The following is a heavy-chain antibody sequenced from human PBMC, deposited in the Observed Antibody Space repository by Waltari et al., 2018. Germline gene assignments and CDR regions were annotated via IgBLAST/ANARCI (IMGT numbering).Heavy chain of an antibody. D-gene: IGHD6-6*01. J-gene: IGHJ6*02. CDR3: ARRRGIAARPPYYYYGMDV. V-gene: IGHV4-34*01. Sequence: QVQLQQWGAGLLKPSETLSLTCAVYGGSFRGYYWSWIRQPPGKGLEWIGEINHSGSTNYNPSLKSRVTISVDTSKNQFSLKLSSVTAADTAVYYCARRRGIAARPPYYYYGMDVWGQGTTVTVSS. CDR1: GGSFRGYY. CDR2: INHSGST.